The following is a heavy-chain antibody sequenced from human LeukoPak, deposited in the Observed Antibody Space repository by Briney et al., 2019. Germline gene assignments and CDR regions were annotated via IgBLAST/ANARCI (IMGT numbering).Heavy chain of an antibody. CDR3: ARAGYSGYDTPLEYDY. J-gene: IGHJ4*02. Sequence: KTSETLSLTCAVYGGSFSGYYWSWIRQPPGKGLEWIGEINHSGSTNYNPSLRSRVTISVDTSKNQFSLKLSSVTAADTAVYYCARAGYSGYDTPLEYDYWGQGTLVTVSS. D-gene: IGHD5-12*01. CDR1: GGSFSGYY. V-gene: IGHV4-34*01. CDR2: INHSGST.